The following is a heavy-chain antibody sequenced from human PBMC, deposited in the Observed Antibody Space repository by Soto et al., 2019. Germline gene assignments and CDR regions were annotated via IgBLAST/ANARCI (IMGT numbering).Heavy chain of an antibody. J-gene: IGHJ4*02. CDR1: GFTFSSYS. D-gene: IGHD3-3*01. V-gene: IGHV3-21*01. Sequence: TGGSLRLSCAASGFTFSSYSMNWVRQAPGKGLEWVSSISSSSSYIYYADSVKGRFTISRDNAKNSLYLQMNSLRAEDTAVYYCARAGRGFWSGYYPNFDYWGQGTLVTVSS. CDR3: ARAGRGFWSGYYPNFDY. CDR2: ISSSSSYI.